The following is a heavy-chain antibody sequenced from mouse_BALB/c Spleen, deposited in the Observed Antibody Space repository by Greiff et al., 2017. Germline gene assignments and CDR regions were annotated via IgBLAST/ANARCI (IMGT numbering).Heavy chain of an antibody. J-gene: IGHJ2*01. Sequence: DVKLQESGGGLVKLGGSLKLSCAASGFTFSSYYMSWVRQTPEKRLELVAAINSNGGSTYYPDTVKGRFTISRDNAKNTLYLQMSSLKSEDTALYYCARGGIYYPGYFDYWGQGTTLTVSS. CDR3: ARGGIYYPGYFDY. CDR2: INSNGGST. D-gene: IGHD1-1*01. V-gene: IGHV5-6-2*01. CDR1: GFTFSSYY.